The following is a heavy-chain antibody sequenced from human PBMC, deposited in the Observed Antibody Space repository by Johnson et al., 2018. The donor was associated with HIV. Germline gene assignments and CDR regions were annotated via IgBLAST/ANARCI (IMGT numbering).Heavy chain of an antibody. V-gene: IGHV3-20*04. CDR3: AKDSMGFNWNQFEAFDM. Sequence: EVQVVESGGGLVKPGGSLRLSCAASGFTFDDHGMSWVRQAPGKGLECVSGINWNGVRTGYVDSLKGRFTISRDNAKNSLYLQMNSLRGEDTAVYYCAKDSMGFNWNQFEAFDMWGQGTMVTVSS. CDR1: GFTFDDHG. D-gene: IGHD1-20*01. J-gene: IGHJ3*02. CDR2: INWNGVRT.